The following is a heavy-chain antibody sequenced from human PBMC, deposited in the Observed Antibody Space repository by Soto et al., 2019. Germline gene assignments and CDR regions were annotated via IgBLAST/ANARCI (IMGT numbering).Heavy chain of an antibody. CDR2: IGPIFGTY. D-gene: IGHD7-27*01. CDR3: ARDRNWALDH. CDR1: GGTFGRNT. V-gene: IGHV1-69*01. Sequence: QVHLVQSAADVKKPGSSVRVSCTVSGGTFGRNTIVWVRQAPEQGLECMGHIGPIFGTYKYAQKFQGRVTFTAGESTTTAYMDLSGLTSEDTAVSLCARDRNWALDHWGQGTLVTVSS. J-gene: IGHJ4*02.